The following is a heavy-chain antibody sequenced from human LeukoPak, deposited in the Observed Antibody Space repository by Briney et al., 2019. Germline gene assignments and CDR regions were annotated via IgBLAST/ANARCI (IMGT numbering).Heavy chain of an antibody. CDR3: ARHGTISSESYFDY. V-gene: IGHV4-59*08. J-gene: IGHJ4*02. CDR1: GGSVSSYY. CDR2: IHNSGRT. Sequence: SETLSLTCSVSGGSVSSYYWSWIRQSPGKGLEWIGYIHNSGRTNYNPSLKSRVTGFVDTSRNQVSLRLSSVTAADTAVYYCARHGTISSESYFDYWGQGALVTVSS. D-gene: IGHD1-14*01.